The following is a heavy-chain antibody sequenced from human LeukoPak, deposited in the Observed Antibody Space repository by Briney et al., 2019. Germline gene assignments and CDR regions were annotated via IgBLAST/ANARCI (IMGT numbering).Heavy chain of an antibody. V-gene: IGHV4-39*01. CDR3: ATLLDPTGWFDP. D-gene: IGHD3/OR15-3a*01. J-gene: IGHJ5*02. Sequence: SETLSLTCTVSGGSIISSSYYWGWIRQPPGKGLEWIASIYYSGSTYYNPSLKSRVTISVNTSTNQFSLKLSSVSAADTAVYYCATLLDPTGWFDPWGQGTLVTVSS. CDR2: IYYSGST. CDR1: GGSIISSSYY.